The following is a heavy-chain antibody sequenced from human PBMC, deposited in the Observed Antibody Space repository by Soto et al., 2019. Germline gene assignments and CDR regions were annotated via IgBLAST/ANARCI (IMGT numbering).Heavy chain of an antibody. Sequence: QVQLVESGGGVVQPGRSLRLSCAASGFTFSSYGMHWVRQAPGKGLEWVAVIWYDGSNKYYADSVKGRFTISRDNSKNTLYLQMNSLRAEDTAVYYCARLVTTYVDYWGQGTLVTVSS. J-gene: IGHJ4*02. V-gene: IGHV3-33*01. CDR2: IWYDGSNK. CDR3: ARLVTTYVDY. D-gene: IGHD4-17*01. CDR1: GFTFSSYG.